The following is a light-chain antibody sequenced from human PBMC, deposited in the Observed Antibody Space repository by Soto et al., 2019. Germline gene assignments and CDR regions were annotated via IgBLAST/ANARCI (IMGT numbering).Light chain of an antibody. J-gene: IGKJ2*01. CDR2: GAS. Sequence: EIVLTQSPGTLSLSPGERVTLSCRASQSVSSSYLAWYQQKPGQALRLLIYGASSRATRIADRLRGSGSGTDFTVTISRLEPEDSAVYYCQQYGGSRYTFGQGTKVVSK. CDR1: QSVSSSY. V-gene: IGKV3-20*01. CDR3: QQYGGSRYT.